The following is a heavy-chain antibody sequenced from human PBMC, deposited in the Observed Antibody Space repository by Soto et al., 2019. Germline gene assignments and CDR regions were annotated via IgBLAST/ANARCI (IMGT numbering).Heavy chain of an antibody. D-gene: IGHD3-3*01. CDR3: AGEIERLLGY. Sequence: QVQLVESGGGVVQPGRSLRLSCAASGFTFSSYAMHWVRQAPGKGLEWVAVIWYDGSNKYYADSVKGRFTISRDNSKNTVYLQMNSLRTEDTAVYYCAGEIERLLGYWGQGTLVTVST. J-gene: IGHJ4*02. V-gene: IGHV3-30*04. CDR1: GFTFSSYA. CDR2: IWYDGSNK.